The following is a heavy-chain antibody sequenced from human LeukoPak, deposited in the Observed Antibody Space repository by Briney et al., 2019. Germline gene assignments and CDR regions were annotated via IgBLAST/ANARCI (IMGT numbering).Heavy chain of an antibody. Sequence: ASVKVSCKASGYTFTGYYMHWVRQAPGQGLEWMGWINPNSGGTNYAQKLQGRVTMTTDTSTSTAYMELRSLRSDDTAVYYCARDDGTYYYDSSGYYGDYWGQGTLVTVSS. CDR3: ARDDGTYYYDSSGYYGDY. CDR1: GYTFTGYY. D-gene: IGHD3-22*01. CDR2: INPNSGGT. V-gene: IGHV1-2*02. J-gene: IGHJ4*02.